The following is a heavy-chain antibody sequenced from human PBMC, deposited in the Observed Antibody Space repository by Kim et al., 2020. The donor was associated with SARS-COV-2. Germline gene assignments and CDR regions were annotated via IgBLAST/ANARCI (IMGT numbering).Heavy chain of an antibody. V-gene: IGHV4-59*01. CDR3: VRYAEQQLLYFDY. Sequence: SETLSLTCTVSGGSITSYYWSWIRQPPGKGLEWIGYIHYSGSTNYNPSLKSRATISVDTSKNQFSLKLSSVTAADTAVYYWVRYAEQQLLYFDYWGQGTL. J-gene: IGHJ4*02. D-gene: IGHD6-13*01. CDR2: IHYSGST. CDR1: GGSITSYY.